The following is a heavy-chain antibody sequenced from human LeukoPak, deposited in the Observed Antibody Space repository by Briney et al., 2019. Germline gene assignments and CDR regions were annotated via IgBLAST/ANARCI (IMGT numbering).Heavy chain of an antibody. V-gene: IGHV4-59*01. J-gene: IGHJ3*02. CDR2: IYYSGST. CDR1: GGSISSYY. CDR3: ARDGRFTIFGVDFDAFDI. Sequence: PSETLSLTCTVSGGSISSYYWSWIRQPPGKGLEWLGYIYYSGSTDYNPSLKSRVTISVDTSKNQFSLKLSSVTAADTAVYYCARDGRFTIFGVDFDAFDIWGQGTMVTVSS. D-gene: IGHD3-3*01.